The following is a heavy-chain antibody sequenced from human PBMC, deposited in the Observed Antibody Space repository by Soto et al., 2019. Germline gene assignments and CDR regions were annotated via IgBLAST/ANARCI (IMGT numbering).Heavy chain of an antibody. J-gene: IGHJ6*03. D-gene: IGHD2-2*01. CDR2: IWYDGSNK. V-gene: IGHV3-33*01. CDR1: GFTFSSYG. Sequence: GGSLRLSCAASGFTFSSYGMHWVRQAPGKGLEWVAVIWYDGSNKYYADSVKGRFTISRDNSKNTLYLQMNSLRAEDTAVYYCARDQIVVVPAAIQDDYYYYYMDVWGKGTTVTVSS. CDR3: ARDQIVVVPAAIQDDYYYYYMDV.